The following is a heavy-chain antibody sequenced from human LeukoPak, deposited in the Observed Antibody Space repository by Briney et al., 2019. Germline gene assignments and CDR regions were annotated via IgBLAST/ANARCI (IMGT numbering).Heavy chain of an antibody. CDR2: ISSSGSTI. Sequence: PGGSLTLSCAASGFTFSDYYMSWIRQAPGKGLEWVSYISSSGSTIYYADSMKARITISRDKANNSLYQQMHRLRAEDTAVYYCERTPANPYYDDYYMDVWGKGTPVTVSS. CDR3: ERTPANPYYDDYYMDV. CDR1: GFTFSDYY. V-gene: IGHV3-11*04. D-gene: IGHD1-14*01. J-gene: IGHJ6*03.